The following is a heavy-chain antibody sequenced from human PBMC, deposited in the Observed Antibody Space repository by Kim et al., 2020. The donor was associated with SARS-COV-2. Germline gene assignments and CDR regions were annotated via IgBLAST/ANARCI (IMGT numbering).Heavy chain of an antibody. D-gene: IGHD1-26*01. CDR3: AKDLRPGRGCDY. CDR2: IAGDDDAL. CDR1: GFSFSNYA. V-gene: IGHV3-23*01. J-gene: IGHJ4*01. Sequence: GGSLRLSCAASGFSFSNYAMNWVRQRPGKGLEWVSVIAGDDDALYDDDSEDRFTVIRGNTNNTAYQQMNNLRAEDTTAYFCAKDLRPGRGCDYWG.